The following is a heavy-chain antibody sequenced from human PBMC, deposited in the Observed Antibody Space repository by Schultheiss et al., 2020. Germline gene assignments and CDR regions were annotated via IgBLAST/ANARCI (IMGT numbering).Heavy chain of an antibody. V-gene: IGHV4-4*07. Sequence: SETLSLTCAVYGGSFSGYYWSWIRQPAGKGLEWIGRIYTSGSTNYNPSLKSRVTISVDTSKNQFSLKLSSVTAADTAVYYCARDISSTVTSYYFDYWGQGTLVTVSS. J-gene: IGHJ4*02. CDR3: ARDISSTVTSYYFDY. CDR2: IYTSGST. D-gene: IGHD4-17*01. CDR1: GGSFSGYY.